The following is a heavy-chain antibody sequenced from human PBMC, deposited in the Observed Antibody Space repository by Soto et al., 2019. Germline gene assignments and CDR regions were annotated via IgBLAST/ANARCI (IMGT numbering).Heavy chain of an antibody. CDR1: GFTFSSYG. CDR2: ISYDGSNK. J-gene: IGHJ6*02. Sequence: GGSLRLSCAASGFTFSSYGMHWVRQAPGKGLEWVAVISYDGSNKHYADSVKGRFTISRDNSKNTLYLQMNSLRAEDTAVYYCAKDRGYCTNGVCYTLASYYYYGMDVWGQGTTVTVSS. V-gene: IGHV3-30*18. CDR3: AKDRGYCTNGVCYTLASYYYYGMDV. D-gene: IGHD2-8*01.